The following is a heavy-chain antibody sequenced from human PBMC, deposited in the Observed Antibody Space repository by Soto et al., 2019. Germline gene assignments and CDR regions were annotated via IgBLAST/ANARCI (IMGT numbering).Heavy chain of an antibody. J-gene: IGHJ4*02. D-gene: IGHD2-15*01. V-gene: IGHV1-18*01. CDR3: ARDVIAATLHY. CDR2: MNANNGNT. Sequence: ASVKVSFKASGYTFTSYDINWVRQATGQGLEWMGWMNANNGNTDYAQKFQGRVTMTTDTSTSTAYMELRSLRSDDTAVYYCARDVIAATLHYWGQGTLVTVSS. CDR1: GYTFTSYD.